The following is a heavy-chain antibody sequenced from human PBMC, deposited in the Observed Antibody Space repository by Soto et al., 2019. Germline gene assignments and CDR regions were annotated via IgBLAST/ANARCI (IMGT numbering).Heavy chain of an antibody. J-gene: IGHJ4*02. CDR1: GGSISSGGYY. V-gene: IGHV4-31*03. CDR2: IYYSGST. Sequence: SETLSLTCTVSGGSISSGGYYWSWIRQHPGKGLEWIGYIYYSGSTYYNPSLKSRVTISVDTSKNQFSLKLSSVTAADTAVYYCARLGSSWLGIDYWGQGTLVTVSS. CDR3: ARLGSSWLGIDY. D-gene: IGHD6-13*01.